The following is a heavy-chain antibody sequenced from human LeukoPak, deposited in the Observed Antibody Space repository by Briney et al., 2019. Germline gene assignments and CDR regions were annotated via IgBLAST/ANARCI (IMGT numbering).Heavy chain of an antibody. Sequence: SETLSLTCTVSGGSISSSSYYWGWIRQPPGKGLEWIGSIYYSGSTYYNPSLKSRVTISVDTSKNQSSLKLSSVTAADTAVYYCARTGYSSSFPDYWGQGTLVTVSS. CDR3: ARTGYSSSFPDY. D-gene: IGHD6-6*01. CDR2: IYYSGST. V-gene: IGHV4-39*01. J-gene: IGHJ4*02. CDR1: GGSISSSSYY.